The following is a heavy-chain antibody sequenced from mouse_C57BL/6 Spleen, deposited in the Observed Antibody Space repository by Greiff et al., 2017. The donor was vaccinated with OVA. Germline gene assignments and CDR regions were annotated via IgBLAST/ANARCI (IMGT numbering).Heavy chain of an antibody. CDR1: GYTFTDYY. V-gene: IGHV1-26*01. CDR3: ARGGDYYVSSYWFAY. D-gene: IGHD1-1*01. CDR2: INPNNGGT. J-gene: IGHJ3*01. Sequence: VQLQQSGPELVKPGASVKISCKASGYTFTDYYMNWVKQSHGKSLEWIGDINPNNGGTSYNQKFKGKATLTVDKSSSTAYMELRSLTSEDSAVXYCARGGDYYVSSYWFAYWGQGTLVTVSA.